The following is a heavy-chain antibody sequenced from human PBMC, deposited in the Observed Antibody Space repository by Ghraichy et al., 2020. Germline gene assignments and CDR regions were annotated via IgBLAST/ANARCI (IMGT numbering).Heavy chain of an antibody. J-gene: IGHJ4*02. CDR2: ISGTGGST. D-gene: IGHD2-2*01. Sequence: GSLRLSCATSGFALSNYAMSWVRQAPGKGLEWVSGISGTGGSTFYADSVKGRFTISRDNSRNKVYLQMNSLRAEDTAIYYCAKDHQFSYSSSFLDYWGQGTLVIVSS. CDR3: AKDHQFSYSSSFLDY. CDR1: GFALSNYA. V-gene: IGHV3-23*01.